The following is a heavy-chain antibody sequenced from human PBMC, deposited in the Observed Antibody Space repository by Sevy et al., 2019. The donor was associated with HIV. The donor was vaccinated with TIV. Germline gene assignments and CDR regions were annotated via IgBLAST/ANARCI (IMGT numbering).Heavy chain of an antibody. D-gene: IGHD3-22*01. Sequence: ASVKVSCKASGFIFSSYGISWVRQAPGQGVEWMGWISLYNGNTNYAQKFQGRVTLTTDTSTNTAYMELRSLRSDDTALYYCVRAYSSGKGPFGYWGQGTLVTVSS. CDR1: GFIFSSYG. CDR3: VRAYSSGKGPFGY. V-gene: IGHV1-18*01. CDR2: ISLYNGNT. J-gene: IGHJ4*02.